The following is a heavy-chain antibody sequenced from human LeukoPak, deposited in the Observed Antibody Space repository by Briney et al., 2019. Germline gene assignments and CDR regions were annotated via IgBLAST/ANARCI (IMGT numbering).Heavy chain of an antibody. J-gene: IGHJ4*02. CDR2: ISGSGYST. CDR3: ANRDIYNSSPVDY. V-gene: IGHV3-23*01. D-gene: IGHD5-12*01. Sequence: PGGSLRLSCAASGFTFTSYAISWVRQAPGKGLEWVSGISGSGYSTNYADSVKGRFTISRDNSKNTLYLQMNSLRVEDTAVYYCANRDIYNSSPVDYWGQGTLVTVSS. CDR1: GFTFTSYA.